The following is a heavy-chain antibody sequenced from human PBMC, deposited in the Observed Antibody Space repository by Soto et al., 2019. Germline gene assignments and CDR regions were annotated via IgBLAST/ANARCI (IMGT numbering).Heavy chain of an antibody. CDR3: SKEGSSGWPLYYYYHYGMDV. CDR2: ISYDGSNK. J-gene: IGHJ6*02. V-gene: IGHV3-30*18. Sequence: GGSLRLSCAASGFTFSSYAMSWVRQAPGKGLEWVAVISYDGSNKYYADSVKGRFTISRDNSKNTLYLQMNSLRAEDTAVYYCSKEGSSGWPLYYYYHYGMDVWGQGTTVTVSS. D-gene: IGHD6-19*01. CDR1: GFTFSSYA.